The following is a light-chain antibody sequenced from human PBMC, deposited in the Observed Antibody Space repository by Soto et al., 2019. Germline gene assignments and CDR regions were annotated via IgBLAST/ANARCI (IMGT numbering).Light chain of an antibody. V-gene: IGKV3-11*01. CDR3: QQRSNRIT. Sequence: EIVLTESPATLALSLGERADLFCRANPSVTNYLALYQQKPGTAPRLLIYGAFNRAAAIPARLSGSGSGTDFTLTVRSLEPEDFALYYCQQRSNRITFGQGTRLEIK. J-gene: IGKJ5*01. CDR1: PSVTNY. CDR2: GAF.